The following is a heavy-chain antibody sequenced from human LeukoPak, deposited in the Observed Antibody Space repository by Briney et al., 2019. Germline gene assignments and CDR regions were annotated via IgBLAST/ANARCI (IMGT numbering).Heavy chain of an antibody. CDR1: GGSISSGGYS. V-gene: IGHV4-30-4*07. D-gene: IGHD3-22*01. J-gene: IGHJ4*02. Sequence: SETLSLTCTVSGGSISSGGYSWSWIRQPPGKGLEWIGYIYYSGSTYYNPSLKSRVTISVDTSKNQFSLKLSSVTAADTAVYYCVRQYCGGDGDSRLIYYDSSGYGAPYFDYWGQGTLVTVSS. CDR2: IYYSGST. CDR3: VRQYCGGDGDSRLIYYDSSGYGAPYFDY.